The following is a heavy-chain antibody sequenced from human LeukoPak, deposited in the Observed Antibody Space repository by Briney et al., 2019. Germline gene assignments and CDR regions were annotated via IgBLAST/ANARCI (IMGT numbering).Heavy chain of an antibody. CDR1: ASSLGTDS. J-gene: IGHJ4*02. V-gene: IGHV3-30-3*01. CDR2: ISYDGSNK. D-gene: IGHD3-22*01. CDR3: ARDRAGYYDSSGPLDY. Sequence: GGPRRESCAASASSLGTDSMPWVGEAPGKGLEWVAVISYDGSNKYYADSVKGRFTISRDNSKSTLYLQMNNLRADDTAVYSCARDRAGYYDSSGPLDYWGQGTLVTVSS.